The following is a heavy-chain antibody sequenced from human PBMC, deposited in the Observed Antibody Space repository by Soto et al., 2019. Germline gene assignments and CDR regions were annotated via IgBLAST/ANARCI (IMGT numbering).Heavy chain of an antibody. CDR3: ARAPDYDFWSGSDWFDP. CDR1: GGSISTYY. Sequence: LSLTCTVSGGSISTYYWSWIRQPPGKGLEWIGFIYYSGSTNYNPSLKSRVIISVDTSKNQFSLKLSSVTAADTAVYYCARAPDYDFWSGSDWFDPWGQGALVTVSS. J-gene: IGHJ5*02. CDR2: IYYSGST. D-gene: IGHD3-3*01. V-gene: IGHV4-59*01.